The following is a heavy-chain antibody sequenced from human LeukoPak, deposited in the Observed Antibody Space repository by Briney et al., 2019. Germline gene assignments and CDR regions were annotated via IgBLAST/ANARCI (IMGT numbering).Heavy chain of an antibody. D-gene: IGHD5-24*01. CDR2: IKSKPDGGTT. J-gene: IGHJ4*02. Sequence: GGSLRLSCAGSGFIFSNAWMNWVRQAPGKGLEWVGRIKSKPDGGTTDYAAPVKGRFTISRDDSKNTVFLQMNSLKTEDTAVYYCATGGINLDFWGQGILVTVSS. CDR3: ATGGINLDF. CDR1: GFIFSNAW. V-gene: IGHV3-15*07.